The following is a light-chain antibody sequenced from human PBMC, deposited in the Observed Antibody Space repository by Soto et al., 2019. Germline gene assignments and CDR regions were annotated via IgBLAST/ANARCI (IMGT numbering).Light chain of an antibody. CDR3: ISYTSDDVRYV. V-gene: IGLV2-14*01. J-gene: IGLJ1*01. Sequence: QSALTQPASVSGTPGQSITISCTGSNSDVGLYDFVSWYQHHPGRAPKLIVSEVSHRPSGISNRFSGSKSGNTASLTISGLXSEDEAGYYCISYTSDDVRYVFGTGTKVTV. CDR1: NSDVGLYDF. CDR2: EVS.